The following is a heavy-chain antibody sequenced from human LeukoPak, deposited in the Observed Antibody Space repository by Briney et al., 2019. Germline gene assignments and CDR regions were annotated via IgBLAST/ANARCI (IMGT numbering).Heavy chain of an antibody. CDR1: GGSISSYY. Sequence: SETLSLTCTVSGGSISSYYWSWIRQPPGKGLEWIGYIYHSGSTNYNPSLKSRVTISVDTSKNQFSLKLSSVTAADTAVYYCASPLDDYWGQGTLVTVSS. V-gene: IGHV4-59*01. J-gene: IGHJ4*02. CDR2: IYHSGST. CDR3: ASPLDDY.